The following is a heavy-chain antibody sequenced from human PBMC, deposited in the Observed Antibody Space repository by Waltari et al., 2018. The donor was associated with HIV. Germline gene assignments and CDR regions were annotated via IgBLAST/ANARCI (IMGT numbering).Heavy chain of an antibody. D-gene: IGHD2-15*01. V-gene: IGHV4-34*01. CDR2: VNHSGNI. CDR3: SREGYGGNPANDFDF. CDR1: GGSFSGYY. J-gene: IGHJ4*02. Sequence: QVQLQQSGAGLLKPSETLSLTCTVSGGSFSGYYWSWIRQPPGQGLEWIGEVNHSGNIKYNPSLKSRLIISVDPSKSQFSLRLKAVTAADTAVYYCSREGYGGNPANDFDFWGQGTLVSVSS.